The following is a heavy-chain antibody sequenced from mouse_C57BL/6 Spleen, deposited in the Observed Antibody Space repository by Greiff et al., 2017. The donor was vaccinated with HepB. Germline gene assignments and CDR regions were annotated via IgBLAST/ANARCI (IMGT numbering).Heavy chain of an antibody. CDR2: IWSGGST. CDR1: GFSLTSYG. D-gene: IGHD1-1*01. V-gene: IGHV2-4*01. CDR3: AKNSPLIHYGSSPYYYAMDY. J-gene: IGHJ4*01. Sequence: QVQLQQSGPGLVQPSQSLSITCTVSGFSLTSYGVHWVRQPPGKGLEWLGVIWSGGSTDYNAAFISRLSISKDNSKSQVFFKMNSLQADDTAIYYCAKNSPLIHYGSSPYYYAMDYWGQGTSVTVSS.